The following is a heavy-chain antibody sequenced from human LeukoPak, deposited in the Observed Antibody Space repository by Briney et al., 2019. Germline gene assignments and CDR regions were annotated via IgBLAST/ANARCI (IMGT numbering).Heavy chain of an antibody. CDR2: IYWDDDK. CDR3: AHSYRWKTQGGHWYFDL. J-gene: IGHJ2*01. CDR1: GFSLSTSGVG. D-gene: IGHD1-1*01. V-gene: IGHV2-5*02. Sequence: SGPTLVNPTQTLTLTCTFSGFSLSTSGVGVGWIRQPPGKALEWLALIYWDDDKRYSPSLKSRLTITKDTSKNQVVLTMTNMDPVDTATYYCAHSYRWKTQGGHWYFDLWGRGTLVTVSS.